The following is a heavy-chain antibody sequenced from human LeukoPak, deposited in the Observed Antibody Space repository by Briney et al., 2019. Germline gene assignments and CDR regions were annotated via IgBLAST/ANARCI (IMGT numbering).Heavy chain of an antibody. J-gene: IGHJ3*02. CDR2: INPNSGGT. V-gene: IGHV1-2*06. Sequence: ASVKVSCKASGYTFTGYYMHWVRQAPGQGLEWMGRINPNSGGTNYAQTFKGRVTMTRYTSISTAYMDLSRLRADDTATYYCTRETLQYSSGGRNAFDIWGQGTMVTVSS. D-gene: IGHD6-19*01. CDR3: TRETLQYSSGGRNAFDI. CDR1: GYTFTGYY.